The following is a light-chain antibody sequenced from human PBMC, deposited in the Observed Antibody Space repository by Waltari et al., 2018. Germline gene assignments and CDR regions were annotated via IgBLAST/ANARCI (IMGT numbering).Light chain of an antibody. V-gene: IGKV3-20*01. CDR1: QSVASSY. CDR2: GSS. CDR3: QQYGRSLT. J-gene: IGKJ4*01. Sequence: EIVLTQSPGTLSLSPGERATISCRASQSVASSYLGWYQQKPGQAPRLLIFGSSKRATGIPDRFSGSWSGTDFTLTINGVEPEDFAVYYCQQYGRSLTFGGGTKVEIK.